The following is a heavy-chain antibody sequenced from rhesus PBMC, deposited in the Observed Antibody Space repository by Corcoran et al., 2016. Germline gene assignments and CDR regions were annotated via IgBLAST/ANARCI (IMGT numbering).Heavy chain of an antibody. CDR2: IYGRGGSN. CDR1: GYSISSGYY. Sequence: QVQLQESGPGLVKPSETLSLTCAVSGYSISSGYYWGWIRQPPGKGLEWIGSIYGRGGSNYLNPSPKRRVSLSVGTSKNQFSLKLSAVTAAETAVYYWARVGSSWSEWDTVGTEWYFDLWGPGTPITISS. D-gene: IGHD5-42*01. V-gene: IGHV4S14*01. J-gene: IGHJ2*01. CDR3: ARVGSSWSEWDTVGTEWYFDL.